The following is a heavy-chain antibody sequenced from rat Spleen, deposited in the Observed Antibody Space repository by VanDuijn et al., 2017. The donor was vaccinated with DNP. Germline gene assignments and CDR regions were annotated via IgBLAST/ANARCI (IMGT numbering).Heavy chain of an antibody. CDR1: GFTFTDSY. D-gene: IGHD1-4*01. CDR2: ISCDGSDT. J-gene: IGHJ2*01. V-gene: IGHV5-7*01. CDR3: ASRPPPTRGPFDY. Sequence: EVQLVESGGGLVQPGRSLKLSCAASGFTFTDSYMAWVRQAPKKGLEWVASISCDGSDTYYRDSVRGRFTISRDNAKSTLYLQMDSLRSEDTATYYCASRPPPTRGPFDYWGQGVSVTVSS.